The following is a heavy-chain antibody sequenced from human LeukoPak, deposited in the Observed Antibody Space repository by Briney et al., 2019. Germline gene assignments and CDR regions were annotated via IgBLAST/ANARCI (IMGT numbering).Heavy chain of an antibody. CDR3: ARGPCSTSCHRSWYFDY. D-gene: IGHD2-2*01. CDR2: INHSGST. V-gene: IGHV4-34*01. J-gene: IGHJ4*02. Sequence: SEALSLTCAVYGGSFSGYYWTWIRQPPGKGLEWIGEINHSGSTTYKPSLKSRVTISVDTSKNHFSLRLTSVTAADTAVYYCARGPCSTSCHRSWYFDYWGQGTLVTVSS. CDR1: GGSFSGYY.